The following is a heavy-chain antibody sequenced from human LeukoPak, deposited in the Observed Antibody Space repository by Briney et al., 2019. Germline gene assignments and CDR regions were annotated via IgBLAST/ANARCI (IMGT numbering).Heavy chain of an antibody. CDR3: TREGILAGVDY. Sequence: GDSLRLSCAASGFTFTKYWMTWVRQAPGKGLEWVGNIKQDGSDKNYMDPVKGRFTISRDNTKNSVYLQMSGLRAEDTAVYYCTREGILAGVDYWGQGTLVTVSS. V-gene: IGHV3-7*01. D-gene: IGHD6-13*01. CDR2: IKQDGSDK. CDR1: GFTFTKYW. J-gene: IGHJ4*02.